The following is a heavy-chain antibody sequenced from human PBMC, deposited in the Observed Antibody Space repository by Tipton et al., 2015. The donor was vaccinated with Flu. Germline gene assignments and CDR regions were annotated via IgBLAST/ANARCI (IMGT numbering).Heavy chain of an antibody. CDR3: ARRWGATIYWYFDL. CDR1: GDSISSDFY. D-gene: IGHD1-26*01. Sequence: TLSLTCAVSGDSISSDFYWAWIRQFPGKGLEWIGSIYYSGSTYYNPSLKSRVTISVDTSKNQFSLKLSSVTAADTAVYYCARRWGATIYWYFDLWGRGTLVTVSS. J-gene: IGHJ2*01. CDR2: IYYSGST. V-gene: IGHV4-38-2*01.